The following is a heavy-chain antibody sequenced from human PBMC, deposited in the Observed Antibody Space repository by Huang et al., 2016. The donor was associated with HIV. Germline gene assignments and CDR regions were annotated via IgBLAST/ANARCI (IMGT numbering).Heavy chain of an antibody. Sequence: QVQLLQRGAGLLRASETLSLTCGVYGGSFSDYYWTWIRQPPGKGLEWIGEVHHSGNSNPNPSFRSRASLSIDTSKNQFSLTLDSVSAADTAVYYCARLVAVNGYYYMDVWGKGTTVTVSS. J-gene: IGHJ6*03. CDR1: GGSFSDYY. D-gene: IGHD3-22*01. CDR3: ARLVAVNGYYYMDV. V-gene: IGHV4-34*04. CDR2: VHHSGNS.